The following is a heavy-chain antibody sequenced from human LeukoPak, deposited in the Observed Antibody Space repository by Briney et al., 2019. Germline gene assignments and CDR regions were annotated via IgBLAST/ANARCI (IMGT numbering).Heavy chain of an antibody. Sequence: GGSLRLSCAASGFNVNNNYMSWVRQAPGKGLEWVSVIYSGGRTYYADSVKGRLTISRDNSENTLYLQMNSLRAEDTAVYYCAGGGSGSLRFDYWGQGTLVTVSS. J-gene: IGHJ4*02. CDR1: GFNVNNNY. D-gene: IGHD1-26*01. CDR3: AGGGSGSLRFDY. CDR2: IYSGGRT. V-gene: IGHV3-53*01.